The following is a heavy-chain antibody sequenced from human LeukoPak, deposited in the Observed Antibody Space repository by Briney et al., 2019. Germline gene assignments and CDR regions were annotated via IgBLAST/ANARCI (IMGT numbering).Heavy chain of an antibody. CDR3: ARAKRYDNRGTLDY. V-gene: IGHV3-33*01. D-gene: IGHD3-10*01. Sequence: PGGSLRLSCAASGFTFSSYGMHWVRQAPGKGLEWVAVIWYDGSNKYYADSVKGRFTISRDNSKNTLYLQMNSLRAEDTAVYYCARAKRYDNRGTLDYWGQGTLVTVSS. CDR2: IWYDGSNK. J-gene: IGHJ4*02. CDR1: GFTFSSYG.